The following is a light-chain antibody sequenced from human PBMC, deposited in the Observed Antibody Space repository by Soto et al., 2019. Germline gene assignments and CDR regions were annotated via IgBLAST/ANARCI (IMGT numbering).Light chain of an antibody. J-gene: IGLJ1*01. CDR2: EVT. CDR1: RSDVGAYNY. Sequence: QSALTQPASVSGSPGQSIAISCTGTRSDVGAYNYVSWYQQHPGKAPKLMISEVTNRPAGVSDRFSGSKSGNTASLTISWVQAEDEADYYCSSFTSRFTFVFGTGTKVTVL. V-gene: IGLV2-14*01. CDR3: SSFTSRFTFV.